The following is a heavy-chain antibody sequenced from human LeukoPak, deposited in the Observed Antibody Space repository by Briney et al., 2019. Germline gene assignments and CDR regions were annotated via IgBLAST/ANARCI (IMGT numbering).Heavy chain of an antibody. CDR3: ARVVVSIAAAGTLDY. CDR1: GGSISSGGYY. V-gene: IGHV4-30-4*08. Sequence: TSETLSLTCTVSGGSISSGGYYWSWIRQHPGKGLEWIGYIYYSGSTYYNPSLKSRVTISVDTSKNQFSLKLSSVTAADTAVYYCARVVVSIAAAGTLDYWGQGTLVTVSS. J-gene: IGHJ4*02. D-gene: IGHD6-13*01. CDR2: IYYSGST.